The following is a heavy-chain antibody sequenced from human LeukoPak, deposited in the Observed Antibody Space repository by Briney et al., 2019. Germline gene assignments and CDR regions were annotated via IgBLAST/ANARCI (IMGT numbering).Heavy chain of an antibody. J-gene: IGHJ4*02. CDR2: INPNSGDT. CDR1: GYTFTRYD. V-gene: IGHV1-2*02. CDR3: ARDFKMITFGGVIGY. D-gene: IGHD3-16*02. Sequence: ASVKVSCKASGYTFTRYDMHWVRQAPGQGLEWMGGINPNSGDTNYAQKFQGSVTMTRATSISTAYMELSRLRSDDTAVYYCARDFKMITFGGVIGYWGQGTLVTVSS.